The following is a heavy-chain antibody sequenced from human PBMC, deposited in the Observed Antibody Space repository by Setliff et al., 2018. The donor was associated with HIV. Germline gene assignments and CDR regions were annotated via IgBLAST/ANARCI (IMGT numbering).Heavy chain of an antibody. Sequence: GESLRLSCAASGFTFSDYYMTWIRQAPGKGLEWISYISNSRTTTSYADSVKGRFTISRDNAKNSLYLQMNSLRAEDTAVYYCARAKTSGTYYGWSYWGQGTLVTVS. J-gene: IGHJ4*02. CDR1: GFTFSDYY. V-gene: IGHV3-11*01. D-gene: IGHD1-26*01. CDR2: ISNSRTTT. CDR3: ARAKTSGTYYGWSY.